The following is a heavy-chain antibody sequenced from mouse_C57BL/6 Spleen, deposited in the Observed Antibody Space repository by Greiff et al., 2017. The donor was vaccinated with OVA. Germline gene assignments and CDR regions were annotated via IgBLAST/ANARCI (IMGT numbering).Heavy chain of an antibody. CDR3: ARGGNYYGNPAWFAY. CDR1: GYTFTDYN. CDR2: INPNNGGT. J-gene: IGHJ3*01. D-gene: IGHD2-1*01. V-gene: IGHV1-22*01. Sequence: VQLKESGPELVKPGASVKMSCKASGYTFTDYNMHWVKQSHGKSLEWIGYINPNNGGTSYNQKFKGKATLTVNKSSSTAYMELRSLTSEDSAVYYCARGGNYYGNPAWFAYWGQGTLVTVSA.